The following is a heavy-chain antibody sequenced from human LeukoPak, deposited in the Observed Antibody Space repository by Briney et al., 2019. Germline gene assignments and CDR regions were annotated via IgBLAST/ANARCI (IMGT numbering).Heavy chain of an antibody. J-gene: IGHJ4*02. Sequence: GGSLRLSCAASGFTLSNYAMTWVRQAPGKGLEWVSSITGSGALTYYADPVKGRFTISKDNAMDTLFLQMNSLRAADTAVYYCAKDRVDGSGSQFDAWGQGSLVTVSS. CDR1: GFTLSNYA. V-gene: IGHV3-23*01. CDR2: ITGSGALT. D-gene: IGHD3-10*01. CDR3: AKDRVDGSGSQFDA.